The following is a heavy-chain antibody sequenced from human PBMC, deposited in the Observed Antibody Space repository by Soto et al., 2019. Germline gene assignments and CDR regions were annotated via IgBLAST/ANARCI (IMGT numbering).Heavy chain of an antibody. CDR2: ITVVTGNT. V-gene: IGHV3-48*01. Sequence: GGSLRLSCAASGFTFNSYAMSGYSMCWVRQSAGKGLEWLAYITVVTGNTRYADSVKGRFTISRDNAKKSVYLQMNSLRVEDTAVYYCVGGVVGTNWYYFDFWGQGTLVTVSS. D-gene: IGHD1-1*01. CDR1: GFTFNSYA. CDR3: VGGVVGTNWYYFDF. J-gene: IGHJ4*01.